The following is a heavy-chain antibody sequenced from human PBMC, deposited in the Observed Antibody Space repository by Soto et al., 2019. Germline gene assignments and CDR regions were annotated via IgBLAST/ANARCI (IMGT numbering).Heavy chain of an antibody. CDR2: IWYDGSNK. V-gene: IGHV3-33*01. J-gene: IGHJ5*02. Sequence: PGGSLRLSCAASGFTFSSYGMHWVRQAPGKGLEWVAVIWYDGSNKYYADSVKGRFTISRDNSKNTLYLQMNSLRAEDTAVYYCAAQASLGYRRNNWFDPWGQGTLVTVSS. CDR1: GFTFSSYG. D-gene: IGHD2-15*01. CDR3: AAQASLGYRRNNWFDP.